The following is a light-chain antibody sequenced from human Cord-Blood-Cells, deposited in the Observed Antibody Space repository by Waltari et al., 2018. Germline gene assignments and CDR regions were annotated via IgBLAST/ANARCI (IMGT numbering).Light chain of an antibody. CDR1: QSISSY. CDR2: AAS. J-gene: IGKJ4*01. V-gene: IGKV1-39*01. Sequence: DIQMTQSPSSLSASVGDRVTITCRASQSISSYLTWYQQKPGKAPKLLIYAASILQSGVPSRFSGSGSGTDFTLTISSLQPEDFATYYCQQSYSTPQVTFGGGTKVEIK. CDR3: QQSYSTPQVT.